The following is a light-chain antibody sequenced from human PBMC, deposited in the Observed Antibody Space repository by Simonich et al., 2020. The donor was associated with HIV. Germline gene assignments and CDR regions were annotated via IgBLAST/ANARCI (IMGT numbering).Light chain of an antibody. CDR1: KSVLYNSNNKNY. V-gene: IGKV4-1*01. CDR3: QQYYSAPRT. CDR2: WAS. Sequence: DIVMTQSPDSLAVSLGERATINCKSSKSVLYNSNNKNYLVWYQQKPGQPPKLLIYWASPREAVVHDRFSGSGSGTDFTLTISSLQAEDVAVYYCQQYYSAPRTFGQGTKVEIK. J-gene: IGKJ1*01.